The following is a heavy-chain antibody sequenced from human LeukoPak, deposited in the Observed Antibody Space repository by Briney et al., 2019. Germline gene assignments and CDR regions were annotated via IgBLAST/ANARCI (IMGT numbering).Heavy chain of an antibody. Sequence: PGGSLRLSCAASGFTFSSYGMHWVRQAPGKGLEWVAFIRYDGSNKYYADSVKGRFTISRDNSKNTLYLQMNSLRAEDTAVYYCAKDGNIAAHFDYWGQGTLVTVSS. D-gene: IGHD6-13*01. J-gene: IGHJ4*02. CDR1: GFTFSSYG. CDR3: AKDGNIAAHFDY. V-gene: IGHV3-30*02. CDR2: IRYDGSNK.